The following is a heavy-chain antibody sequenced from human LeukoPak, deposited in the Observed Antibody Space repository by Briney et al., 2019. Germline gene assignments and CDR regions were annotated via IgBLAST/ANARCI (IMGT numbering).Heavy chain of an antibody. V-gene: IGHV5-51*01. CDR1: GYSFTSYW. D-gene: IGHD5-18*01. CDR3: ARTLGGYSYGPDAFDI. J-gene: IGHJ3*02. Sequence: GESLKISCKGSGYSFTSYWIGWVLQMPGKGLEWMVIIYPGDSDTRYSPSFQGQVTISADKSISTAYLQWSSLKASDTAMYYCARTLGGYSYGPDAFDIWGQGTMVTVSS. CDR2: IYPGDSDT.